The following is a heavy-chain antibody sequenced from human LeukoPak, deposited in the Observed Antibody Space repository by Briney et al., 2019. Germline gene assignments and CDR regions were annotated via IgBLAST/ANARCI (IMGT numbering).Heavy chain of an antibody. CDR3: ARARYCSSTSCYALFNYYYMDV. D-gene: IGHD2-2*01. V-gene: IGHV4-34*01. CDR1: GGSFSGYY. Sequence: SETLSLTCTVYGGSFSGYYWSWIRQPPGKGLEWIGEINHSGSTNYNPSLKSQVTISVDTSKNQFSLKLSSVTAADTAVYYCARARYCSSTSCYALFNYYYMDVWGKGTTVTVSS. CDR2: INHSGST. J-gene: IGHJ6*03.